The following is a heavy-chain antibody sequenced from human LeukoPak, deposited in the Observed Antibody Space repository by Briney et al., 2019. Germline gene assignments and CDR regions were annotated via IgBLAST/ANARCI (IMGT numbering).Heavy chain of an antibody. V-gene: IGHV3-23*01. CDR3: AKLGSKDPTYYYGSGSYSGY. D-gene: IGHD3-10*01. J-gene: IGHJ4*02. CDR2: ISGSGGST. Sequence: GGSLRLSCAASGFTFSNYAMSWVRQAPGKGLEWVSAISGSGGSTYYADSVKGRFTISRDNSKNTLYLQMNSLRAEDTAVYYCAKLGSKDPTYYYGSGSYSGYWGQGTLVTVSS. CDR1: GFTFSNYA.